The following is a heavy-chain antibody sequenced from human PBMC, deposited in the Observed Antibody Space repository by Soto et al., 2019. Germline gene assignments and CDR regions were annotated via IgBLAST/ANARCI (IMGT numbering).Heavy chain of an antibody. CDR1: GDPIGSGDFY. D-gene: IGHD3-22*01. Sequence: QVQLQESGPGLVKASQTLSLNCTVSGDPIGSGDFYWTWIRQTPGRGLEWIGNIYHSGTTSYNPSLGSRISISIDTSKNVFSLSLASVTVADTAVYFCVRDLLVFDSSGFHFWGRGILVSVAS. CDR2: IYHSGTT. J-gene: IGHJ5*01. CDR3: VRDLLVFDSSGFHF. V-gene: IGHV4-30-4*01.